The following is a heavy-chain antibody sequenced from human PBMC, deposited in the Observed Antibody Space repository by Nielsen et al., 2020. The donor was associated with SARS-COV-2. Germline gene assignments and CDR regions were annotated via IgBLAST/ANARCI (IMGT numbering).Heavy chain of an antibody. V-gene: IGHV4-30-4*01. D-gene: IGHD7-27*01. Sequence: SETLSLTCTVSGGSIDNGDYYWSWIRQSPGKGLEWIGYIYYSGRAFYNPSLKSRVIISIDTSKNRFSLRLSSVTAADTAVYYCARTAENWGPANFDYWGQGTSVTVSS. CDR1: GGSIDNGDYY. J-gene: IGHJ4*02. CDR2: IYYSGRA. CDR3: ARTAENWGPANFDY.